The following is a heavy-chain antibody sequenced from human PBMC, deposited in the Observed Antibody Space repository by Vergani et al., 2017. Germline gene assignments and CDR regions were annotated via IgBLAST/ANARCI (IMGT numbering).Heavy chain of an antibody. CDR2: ISYSGST. CDR3: ARGTYDSSGYYYVSWFDP. CDR1: GGSISSGGYY. J-gene: IGHJ5*02. D-gene: IGHD3-22*01. Sequence: QVQLQESGPGLVKPSQTLSLTCTVSGGSISSGGYYWSWIRQHPGKGLEWIGYISYSGSTYYNPSLKSRVTISVDTSKNQFSLKLSSVTAADTAVYYCARGTYDSSGYYYVSWFDPWGQGTLVTVSS. V-gene: IGHV4-31*03.